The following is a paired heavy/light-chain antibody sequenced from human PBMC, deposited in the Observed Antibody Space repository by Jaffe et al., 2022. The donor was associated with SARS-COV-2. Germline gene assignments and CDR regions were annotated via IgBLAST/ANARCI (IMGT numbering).Light chain of an antibody. J-gene: IGLJ1*01. V-gene: IGLV2-18*02. CDR3: SSYRSRSTYV. Sequence: QSALTQPPSVSGSPGQSVTISCTGTSSDVGSYNRVSWYQQPPGTAPKLMIYEVTNRPSGVPDRFSGSKSGNTASLTISGLQAEDEAVYYCSSYRSRSTYVFGTGTMVTVL. CDR2: EVT. CDR1: SSDVGSYNR.
Heavy chain of an antibody. D-gene: IGHD6-13*01. CDR2: IKGDGSEK. CDR1: GFTFRTSW. J-gene: IGHJ4*02. V-gene: IGHV3-7*03. CDR3: AKEGPYSADH. Sequence: EVQLVESGGGLVQPGGSLRLSCAASGFTFRTSWMRWVRQAPGKGLEWVANIKGDGSEKNYLDSVEGRFTISRDNGENSLYLQMNSLRADDTAVYYCAKEGPYSADHWGQGTLVTVSS.